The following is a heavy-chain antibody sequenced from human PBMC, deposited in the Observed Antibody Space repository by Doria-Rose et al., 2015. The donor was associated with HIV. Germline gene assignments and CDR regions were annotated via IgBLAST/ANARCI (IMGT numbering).Heavy chain of an antibody. J-gene: IGHJ4*02. V-gene: IGHV4-34*01. CDR3: ARSTNDYGVQLDY. D-gene: IGHD4-17*01. CDR2: INHTGST. Sequence: IGEINHTGSTNYNPSLKSRVTISVDTSKNQFSLKLSSVTAADTAVYYCARSTNDYGVQLDYWGQGTLVTVSS.